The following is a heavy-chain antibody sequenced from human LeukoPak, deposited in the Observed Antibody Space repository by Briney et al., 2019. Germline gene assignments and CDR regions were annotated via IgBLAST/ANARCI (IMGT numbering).Heavy chain of an antibody. CDR3: ARDNYYYDSSGYDY. Sequence: ASVKVSCKASGYTFTSYGISWVRQASGQGLEWMGWISAYNGNTNYAQKLQGRVTMTTDTSTSTAYMELRSLRSDDTAVYYCARDNYYYDSSGYDYWGQGTLVTVSS. J-gene: IGHJ4*02. V-gene: IGHV1-18*01. CDR2: ISAYNGNT. D-gene: IGHD3-22*01. CDR1: GYTFTSYG.